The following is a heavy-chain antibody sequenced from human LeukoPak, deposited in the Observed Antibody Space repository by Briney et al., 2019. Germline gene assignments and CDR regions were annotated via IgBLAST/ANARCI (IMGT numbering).Heavy chain of an antibody. J-gene: IGHJ6*03. Sequence: GGSLRLSCAASGFTFSSYAMTWVRQAPGKGLEWISYINSRSTIIKVAASVKGRIIISRDNGKNSLYLELNSLRAEDTALYYCAREGIGYYIDGWGKGATVIVSS. CDR2: INSRSTII. CDR3: AREGIGYYIDG. V-gene: IGHV3-48*01. CDR1: GFTFSSYA. D-gene: IGHD2-15*01.